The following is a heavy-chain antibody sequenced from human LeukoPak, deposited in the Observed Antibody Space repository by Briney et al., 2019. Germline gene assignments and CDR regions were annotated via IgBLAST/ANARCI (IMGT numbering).Heavy chain of an antibody. CDR3: AKAGGNSYYDYYMDV. J-gene: IGHJ6*03. CDR2: ISGSGGAT. CDR1: GFNFTSYA. V-gene: IGHV3-23*01. D-gene: IGHD4-23*01. Sequence: GGSLRLSCAGSGFNFTSYAMRWVRQAPGKGLEWVSGISGSGGATDYADSVKGRFTISKDISKNTLNLQMNSLRAEDTAVYYCAKAGGNSYYDYYMDVWGKGTTVTVSS.